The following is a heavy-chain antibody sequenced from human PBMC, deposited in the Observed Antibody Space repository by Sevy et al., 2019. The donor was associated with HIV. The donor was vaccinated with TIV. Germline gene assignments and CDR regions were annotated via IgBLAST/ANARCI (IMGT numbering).Heavy chain of an antibody. J-gene: IGHJ4*02. CDR3: ARDSTTRPRVFDY. D-gene: IGHD1-1*01. V-gene: IGHV4-59*01. CDR1: GGSISSYF. Sequence: SETLSLTCSVSGGSISSYFWTWVRQSPGKGLEWIGNIYFTGNTDSSSSLKSRVTLSLDTSKSQFSLTLKSVTAADTAIYFCARDSTTRPRVFDYWGQGTLVTVSS. CDR2: IYFTGNT.